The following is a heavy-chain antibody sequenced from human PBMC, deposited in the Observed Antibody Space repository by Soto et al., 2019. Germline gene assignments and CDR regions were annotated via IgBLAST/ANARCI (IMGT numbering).Heavy chain of an antibody. V-gene: IGHV4-39*01. J-gene: IGHJ6*02. CDR2: IYYSGST. CDR3: ARHAAAGMDYYYYGMDV. D-gene: IGHD6-13*01. CDR1: GGSISSSSYY. Sequence: NPAETLSLTCTVSGGSISSSSYYWGWIRQPPGKGLEWSGSIYYSGSTYYNPSLKSRVTISVDTSKNQFSLKLSSVPAADTAVYYCARHAAAGMDYYYYGMDVWGQGTTVTVSS.